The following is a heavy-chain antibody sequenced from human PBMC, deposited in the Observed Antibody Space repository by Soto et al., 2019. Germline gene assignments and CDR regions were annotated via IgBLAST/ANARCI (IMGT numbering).Heavy chain of an antibody. D-gene: IGHD5-12*01. V-gene: IGHV1-69*12. CDR2: IIPIFGTA. J-gene: IGHJ6*02. CDR3: ARNLDIVATTYYYYGMDV. Sequence: QVQLVQSGAEVKKPGSSVKVSCKASGGTFSSYAISWVRQAPGQGLEWMGGIIPIFGTANYAQKFQGRVTITADXXTXTAXMELSSLRSEDTAVYYCARNLDIVATTYYYYGMDVWGQGTTVTVSS. CDR1: GGTFSSYA.